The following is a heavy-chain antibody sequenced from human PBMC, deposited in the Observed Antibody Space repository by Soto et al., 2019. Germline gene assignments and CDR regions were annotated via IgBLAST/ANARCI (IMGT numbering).Heavy chain of an antibody. CDR1: GGTFSSYT. Sequence: GASVKVSCKASGGTFSSYTISWVRQAPGQGLEWMGRIIPILGIANYAQKFQGRVTITADKSTSTAYMELSSLRSEDTAVYYCASPGYSSSYGLDYWGQGTLVTVSS. V-gene: IGHV1-69*02. D-gene: IGHD6-6*01. CDR2: IIPILGIA. CDR3: ASPGYSSSYGLDY. J-gene: IGHJ4*02.